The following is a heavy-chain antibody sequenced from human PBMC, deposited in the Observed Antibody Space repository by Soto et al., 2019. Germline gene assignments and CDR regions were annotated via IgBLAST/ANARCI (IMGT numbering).Heavy chain of an antibody. V-gene: IGHV3-48*01. CDR2: ISSSSSTI. Sequence: GGSLRLSCAASGFTFSSYSMNWVRQAPGKGLEWVSYISSSSSTIYYADSVKGRFTISRDNAKNSLYLQMNSLRAEDTAVYYCAREKYYYVWSGYYRPHFDYWGQGHLVPVSS. CDR1: GFTFSSYS. J-gene: IGHJ4*02. CDR3: AREKYYYVWSGYYRPHFDY. D-gene: IGHD3-3*01.